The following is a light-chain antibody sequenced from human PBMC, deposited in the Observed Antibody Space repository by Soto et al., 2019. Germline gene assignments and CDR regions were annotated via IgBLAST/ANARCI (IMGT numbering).Light chain of an antibody. V-gene: IGKV1-5*03. Sequence: DIKMTQSPSTLSASVGDRVTITCRASQTINNWLAWYQQKPGKAPKLLIYKTSNLESGVPSRFSGSGSGTEFSLTINSLQPDDFATYYCQQYKSFSLTFGGGTKVDIK. J-gene: IGKJ4*01. CDR3: QQYKSFSLT. CDR2: KTS. CDR1: QTINNW.